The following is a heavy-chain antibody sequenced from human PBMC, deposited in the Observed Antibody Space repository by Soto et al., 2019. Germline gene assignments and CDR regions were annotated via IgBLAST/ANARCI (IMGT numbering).Heavy chain of an antibody. J-gene: IGHJ5*02. CDR3: ARVPIDTYMIYWSDP. CDR2: VFYTGFT. V-gene: IGHV4-39*07. D-gene: IGHD3-16*01. CDR1: GGSSSGSYYY. Sequence: KPSETLSLPCSVSGGSSSGSYYYWGCVRQSPGKGPEWIGSVFYTGFTSYNPSLESRVSVSVDTSKNQFSLKLTSVTAADTAVYYCARVPIDTYMIYWSDPWGQGTLVTVS.